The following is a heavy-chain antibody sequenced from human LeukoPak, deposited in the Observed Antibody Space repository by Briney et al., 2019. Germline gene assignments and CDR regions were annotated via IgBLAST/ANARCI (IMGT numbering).Heavy chain of an antibody. CDR3: AREGWRGMDV. J-gene: IGHJ6*02. CDR1: GGSISSGSYY. CDR2: IYYSGST. Sequence: TLSLTCTVSGGSISSGSYYWSWIRQPAGKGLEWIGYIYYSGSTYYNPSLKSRVTISVDTSKNQFSLKLSSVTAADTAVYYCAREGWRGMDVWGQGTTVTVSS. V-gene: IGHV4-30-4*08. D-gene: IGHD6-19*01.